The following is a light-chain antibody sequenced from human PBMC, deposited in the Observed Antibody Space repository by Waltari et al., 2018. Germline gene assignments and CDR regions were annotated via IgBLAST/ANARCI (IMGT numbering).Light chain of an antibody. CDR1: SGHSSYA. Sequence: QLVLTQSPSASASLGASVKLTCTLSSGHSSYAIAWHQQQPEKGPRYLMKLNSDGSHSKGDGFPDRFSGSSSGAERYLTTSSLQSEDEADYYCQTWGTGPWVFGGGTKLTVL. V-gene: IGLV4-69*01. J-gene: IGLJ3*02. CDR2: LNSDGSH. CDR3: QTWGTGPWV.